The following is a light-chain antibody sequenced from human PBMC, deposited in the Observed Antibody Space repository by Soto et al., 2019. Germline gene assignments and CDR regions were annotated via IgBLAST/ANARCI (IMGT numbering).Light chain of an antibody. CDR2: KVS. CDR3: MQCTHWPYT. V-gene: IGKV2-30*01. J-gene: IGKJ2*01. CDR1: QSPEYSDGNTY. Sequence: DVVMTQSPLSLPVTLGQPASISCRSSQSPEYSDGNTYLNWFQQRPGQSPRRLIYKVSNRDSGVPDRFSGSGLGTDFTLRISSVEAEDVGVYYCMQCTHWPYTFGQGTKLEIK.